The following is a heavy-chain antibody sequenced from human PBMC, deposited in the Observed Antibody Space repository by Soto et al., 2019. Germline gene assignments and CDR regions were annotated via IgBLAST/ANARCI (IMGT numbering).Heavy chain of an antibody. CDR3: ARGNSAAAPFDP. CDR1: GGSISSGDYY. Sequence: SETLSLTCTVSGGSISSGDYYWSWIRQPPGKGLEWIGYIYYSGSTYYNPSLKSRVTISVDTSKNQFSLKLSSVTAADTAVYYCARGNSAAAPFDPWGQGTLVTVSS. CDR2: IYYSGST. J-gene: IGHJ5*02. D-gene: IGHD6-13*01. V-gene: IGHV4-30-4*01.